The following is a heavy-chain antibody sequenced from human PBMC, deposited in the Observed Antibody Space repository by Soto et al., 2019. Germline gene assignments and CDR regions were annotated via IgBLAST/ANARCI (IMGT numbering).Heavy chain of an antibody. Sequence: GGSLRLSCAASGFTFSSYSMNWVRQAPGKGLEWVSSISSSSSYIYYADSVKGRFTISRDNAKNSLYLQMNSLRAEDTAVYYCARGTRELDDYGDYDVGPYYYYGMDVWGQGTTVTVSS. CDR2: ISSSSSYI. J-gene: IGHJ6*02. CDR1: GFTFSSYS. CDR3: ARGTRELDDYGDYDVGPYYYYGMDV. V-gene: IGHV3-21*01. D-gene: IGHD4-17*01.